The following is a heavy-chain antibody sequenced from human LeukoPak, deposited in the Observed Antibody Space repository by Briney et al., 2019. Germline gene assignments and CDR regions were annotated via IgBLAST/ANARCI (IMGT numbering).Heavy chain of an antibody. J-gene: IGHJ1*01. CDR3: ARLRGYCSDGSCYAEYFQH. Sequence: PSETLSLTCTVSGGSISSYYWSWIRQPPGKGLEWIGYIYYSGSTNYNPSLKSRVTISVDTSKNQFSLKLSSVTAADTAVYYCARLRGYCSDGSCYAEYFQHWGQGTLVTVSS. CDR1: GGSISSYY. V-gene: IGHV4-59*08. CDR2: IYYSGST. D-gene: IGHD2-15*01.